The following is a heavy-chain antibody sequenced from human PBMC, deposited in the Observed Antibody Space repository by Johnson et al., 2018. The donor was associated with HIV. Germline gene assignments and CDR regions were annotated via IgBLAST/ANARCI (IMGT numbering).Heavy chain of an antibody. CDR1: GFTFSTYA. CDR3: AKIKGATSFADGFDI. J-gene: IGHJ3*02. CDR2: LSNNGGST. D-gene: IGHD1-1*01. Sequence: VQLVESGGGVVQPGRSLRLSCTASGFTFSTYAMHWVRQAPGKGLEYVSALSNNGGSTYYANSVKGRFTISRENAKNSLYLQMNSLRAGDTAVYYCAKIKGATSFADGFDIWGQGTMVTVSS. V-gene: IGHV3-64*01.